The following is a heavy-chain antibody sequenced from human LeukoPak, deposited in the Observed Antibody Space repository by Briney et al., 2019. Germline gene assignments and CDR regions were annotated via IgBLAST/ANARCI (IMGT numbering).Heavy chain of an antibody. CDR1: GFIFDDYG. J-gene: IGHJ1*01. D-gene: IGHD3-22*01. CDR2: ITWNGGYT. CDR3: AGTYYYDSSGFYPEFFQH. Sequence: RAGGSLRLSCAASGFIFDDYGMTWVRQAPGKGLEWVSGITWNGGYTGYADSVKGRFTISRDNAKNSLYLQMNSLRAEDTALYYCAGTYYYDSSGFYPEFFQHWGQGTLVIISS. V-gene: IGHV3-20*04.